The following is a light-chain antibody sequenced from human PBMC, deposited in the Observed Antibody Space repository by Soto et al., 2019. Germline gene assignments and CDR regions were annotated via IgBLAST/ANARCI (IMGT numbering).Light chain of an antibody. CDR3: HCHQFDSSRVYS. CDR2: GGF. CDR1: QSVTSTY. J-gene: IGKJ2*03. V-gene: IGKV3-20*01. Sequence: EIVLTQSPATLSLSPGERATLSCRASQSVTSTYLAWYQQKPGQSPRLIIYGGFIRASGFTDRFSGGGSGTDFTLTISRLEPEDSAVSYCHCHQFDSSRVYSFGQGTKLEI.